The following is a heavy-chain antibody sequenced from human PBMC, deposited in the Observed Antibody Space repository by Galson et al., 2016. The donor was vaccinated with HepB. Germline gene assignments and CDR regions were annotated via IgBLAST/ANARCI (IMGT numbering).Heavy chain of an antibody. Sequence: SLRLSCAASGFTFSSYAMSWVRQAPGKGLECVSGISGSGGYTNYADSVKGRFTISRDNSKNTLYLQMNSLTGEDTAVYYCARDGYNDQYQFGMDVWGQGTTVSVSS. D-gene: IGHD5-24*01. CDR3: ARDGYNDQYQFGMDV. J-gene: IGHJ6*02. CDR2: ISGSGGYT. V-gene: IGHV3-23*01. CDR1: GFTFSSYA.